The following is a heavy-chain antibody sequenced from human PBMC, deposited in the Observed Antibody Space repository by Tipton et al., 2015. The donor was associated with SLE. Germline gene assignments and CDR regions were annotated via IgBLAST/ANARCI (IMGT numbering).Heavy chain of an antibody. V-gene: IGHV4-4*07. J-gene: IGHJ4*02. Sequence: TLSLTCTVSGGSINTYYWAWVRQPAGKGLEWIGRIYTSGNTKYNPSLESRVSLSVDTSRGQFFLEVRSVTAADTAVYYCVVCSPSSCSYFDYWGQGRLVTVSS. CDR2: IYTSGNT. D-gene: IGHD2-2*01. CDR1: GGSINTYY. CDR3: VVCSPSSCSYFDY.